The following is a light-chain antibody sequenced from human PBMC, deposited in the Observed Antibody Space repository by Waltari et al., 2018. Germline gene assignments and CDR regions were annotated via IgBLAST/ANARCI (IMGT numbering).Light chain of an antibody. V-gene: IGKV3-20*01. CDR1: QSISRY. J-gene: IGKJ1*01. CDR3: QNHERLPAM. Sequence: EIVLTQSPGTLSLSPGERATLSCRASQSISRYLAWYQQKPGQAPRLLIYAAYSRATGIPDRFSGSGSGTDFSLTISRLEPEDFAVYYCQNHERLPAMFGQGTKVEIK. CDR2: AAY.